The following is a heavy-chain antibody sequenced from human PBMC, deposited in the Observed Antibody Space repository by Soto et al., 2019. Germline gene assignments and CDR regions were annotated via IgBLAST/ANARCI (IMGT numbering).Heavy chain of an antibody. Sequence: EVQLVESGGGLVEPGGSLRLSCAASGFTFSDYSMNWVRQTPGKGLEWVSSISSSSSGRYHADSVMGRFTISRDNAKNSLYLQMSSLRAEDTAVYYCARTDLRYGSLDYWGQGTLVTVSS. J-gene: IGHJ4*02. V-gene: IGHV3-21*01. CDR1: GFTFSDYS. D-gene: IGHD5-18*01. CDR3: ARTDLRYGSLDY. CDR2: ISSSSSGR.